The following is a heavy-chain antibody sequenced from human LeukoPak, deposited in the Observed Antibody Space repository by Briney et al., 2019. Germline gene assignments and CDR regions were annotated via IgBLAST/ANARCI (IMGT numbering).Heavy chain of an antibody. V-gene: IGHV3-11*05. CDR2: ISTRSTYT. Sequence: GGSLRLSCAASGFTFSDYYMTWIRQAPGGGLECISYISTRSTYTDYADSVKGRFTISRDNAKNSLYLQMNSLRAEDTAVYYCARAGGYYDSSGYNDYWGQGTLVTVSS. CDR3: ARAGGYYDSSGYNDY. D-gene: IGHD3-22*01. J-gene: IGHJ4*02. CDR1: GFTFSDYY.